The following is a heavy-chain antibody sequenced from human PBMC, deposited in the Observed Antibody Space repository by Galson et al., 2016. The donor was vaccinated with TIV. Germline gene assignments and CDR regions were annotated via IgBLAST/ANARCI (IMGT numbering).Heavy chain of an antibody. D-gene: IGHD3-22*01. J-gene: IGHJ4*02. V-gene: IGHV2-70*11. CDR3: ARISGYYDSSGHYIPRSFDY. CDR1: GFSLNTGGMC. CDR2: IDWDDDK. Sequence: PALVKPTQTLTLTCTFSGFSLNTGGMCVNWIRQPPGKALEWLARIDWDDDKSYSSSLKTRLTISKDTSKNQVVLTMTNMDPADTATYYCARISGYYDSSGHYIPRSFDYWGQGILVTVSS.